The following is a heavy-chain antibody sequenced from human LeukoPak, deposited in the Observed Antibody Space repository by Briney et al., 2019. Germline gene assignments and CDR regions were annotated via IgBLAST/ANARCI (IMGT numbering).Heavy chain of an antibody. Sequence: GGSLRLSCAASGFTVSSNYMSWVRQAPGKGLEWVSVIYSGGSTYYADSVKGRFTISRDNSKNTLYLQMNSLRAEDTAVYYCARAVPLRWTGSYYFDYWGQGTLVTVSS. CDR2: IYSGGST. CDR3: ARAVPLRWTGSYYFDY. D-gene: IGHD5-24*01. J-gene: IGHJ4*02. CDR1: GFTVSSNY. V-gene: IGHV3-66*01.